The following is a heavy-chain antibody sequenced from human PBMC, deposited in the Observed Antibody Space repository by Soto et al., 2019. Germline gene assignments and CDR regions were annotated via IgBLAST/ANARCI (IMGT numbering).Heavy chain of an antibody. CDR1: GGSFSGYQ. J-gene: IGHJ6*03. D-gene: IGHD3-10*01. CDR3: ARSLILWFGELSRRGGYYYYMDV. CDR2: INDSGNI. Sequence: QVQLQQWGAGLLKPSETLSLTCAVYGGSFSGYQWTWIRQTPEMGLEWIGEINDSGNINYNPSLKSRVTILVDTAKKQISLRLSSVTAADTAVYYCARSLILWFGELSRRGGYYYYMDVWGKGTTVTVSS. V-gene: IGHV4-34*02.